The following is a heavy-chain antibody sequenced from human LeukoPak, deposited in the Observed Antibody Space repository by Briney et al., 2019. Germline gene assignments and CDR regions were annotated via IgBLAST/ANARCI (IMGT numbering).Heavy chain of an antibody. CDR1: GGSVSSGLYY. V-gene: IGHV4-61*01. D-gene: IGHD6-19*01. CDR2: IYYSGST. CDR3: AREEKAVAGLGY. Sequence: PSETLSLTCTVSGGSVSSGLYYWSWIRQPPGKGLEWIGYIYYSGSTNYNPSLKSRVTISLDTSKNQFSLKLSSVTAADTAVYYCAREEKAVAGLGYWGQGTLVTVSS. J-gene: IGHJ4*02.